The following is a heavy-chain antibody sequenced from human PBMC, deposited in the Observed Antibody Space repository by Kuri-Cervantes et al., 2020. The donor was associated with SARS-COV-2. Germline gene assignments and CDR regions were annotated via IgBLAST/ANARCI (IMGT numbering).Heavy chain of an antibody. CDR2: IKQDGREK. D-gene: IGHD6-13*01. V-gene: IGHV3-7*01. CDR3: ASSSWYAPFDY. J-gene: IGHJ4*02. Sequence: GGSLRLSCAASGFTFSSYWMSWVRQAPGKGLEWVANIKQDGREKYYVDSVKGRFTISRDNAKNSLYLQMNSLRAEDTAVYYCASSSWYAPFDYWGQGTLVTVSS. CDR1: GFTFSSYW.